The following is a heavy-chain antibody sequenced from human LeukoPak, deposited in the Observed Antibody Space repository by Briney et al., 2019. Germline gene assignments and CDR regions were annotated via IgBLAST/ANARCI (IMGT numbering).Heavy chain of an antibody. CDR2: LNSDETSA. V-gene: IGHV3-74*03. CDR1: GFSFRNYW. CDR3: ARAPPTFLTHRFDP. J-gene: IGHJ5*02. D-gene: IGHD7-27*01. Sequence: GGSLRLSCVISGFSFRNYWMHRVRQAPGRGLVWVSRLNSDETSATYADSVKGRFTISRDTAKNTLYLDMNSLRVEDTAVYYCARAPPTFLTHRFDPWGQGTLVTVSS.